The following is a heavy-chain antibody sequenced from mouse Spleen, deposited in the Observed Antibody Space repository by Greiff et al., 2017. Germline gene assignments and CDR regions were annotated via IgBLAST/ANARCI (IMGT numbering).Heavy chain of an antibody. D-gene: IGHD3-1*01. CDR2: INPSNGGT. V-gene: IGHV1-53*01. CDR1: GYTFTSYW. CDR3: AREKQLGLTYYFDY. Sequence: QVQLKQPGTELVKPGASVKLSCKASGYTFTSYWMHWVKQRPGQGLEWIGNINPSNGGTNYNEKFKSKATLTVDKSSSTAYMQLSSLTSEDSAVYYCAREKQLGLTYYFDYWGQGTTLTVSS. J-gene: IGHJ2*01.